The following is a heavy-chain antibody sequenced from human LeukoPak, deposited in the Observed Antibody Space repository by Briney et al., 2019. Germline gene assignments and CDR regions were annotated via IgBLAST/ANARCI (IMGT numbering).Heavy chain of an antibody. CDR3: ARDLGYNGYESSFDY. V-gene: IGHV3-21*01. CDR2: ITDTTDDI. D-gene: IGHD5-12*01. Sequence: GSLRLSCAASGFTFSSYNMNWVRPAPGKGLEWVSSITDTTDDIYYADSVKGRFTISRDNAKNSLFLQRNSLRAEDTAVYYCARDLGYNGYESSFDYWGQGTLVTVSS. J-gene: IGHJ4*02. CDR1: GFTFSSYN.